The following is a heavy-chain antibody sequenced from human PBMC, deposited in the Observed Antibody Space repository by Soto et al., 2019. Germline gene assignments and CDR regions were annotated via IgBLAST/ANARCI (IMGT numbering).Heavy chain of an antibody. Sequence: ASVKVSCKASGYTFTSYDIYWVRQATGQGLEWMGWMNPNTGNSGYAQRFQGRVTMTSDTSISTAHMELSSLRSEDTAVYYCARRAETNGWNGFGADKYYFDFWGQGTLVTVSS. V-gene: IGHV1-8*01. CDR2: MNPNTGNS. CDR3: ARRAETNGWNGFGADKYYFDF. J-gene: IGHJ4*02. CDR1: GYTFTSYD. D-gene: IGHD1-1*01.